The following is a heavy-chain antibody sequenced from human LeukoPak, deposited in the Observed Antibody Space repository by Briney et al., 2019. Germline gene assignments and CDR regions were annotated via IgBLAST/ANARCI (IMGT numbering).Heavy chain of an antibody. CDR1: GASVGSAGYY. CDR2: IYYISNT. Sequence: SETLSLTCTVSGASVGSAGYYWSWIRQPPGGGLEWIGYIYYISNTNYNPSLKSRVTMSVDPSKDQFSLKLNSVTAADTAVYYCARTQSQSGSYRYYFGYWGQGTLVTVSS. V-gene: IGHV4-61*08. J-gene: IGHJ4*02. CDR3: ARTQSQSGSYRYYFGY. D-gene: IGHD1-26*01.